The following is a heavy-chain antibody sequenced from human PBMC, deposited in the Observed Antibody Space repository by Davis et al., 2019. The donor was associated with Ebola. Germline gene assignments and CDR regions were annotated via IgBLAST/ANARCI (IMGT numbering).Heavy chain of an antibody. Sequence: GESLKISCAASGFTFRSSAMAWVRQAPGKGLEWVSYISSSSSNTNYADSVKGRFTISRDNAKNSLYLQMNSLRAEDTAVYYCVRGFLYVIWGQGTMVTVSS. CDR3: VRGFLYVI. V-gene: IGHV3-48*04. J-gene: IGHJ3*02. CDR2: ISSSSSNT. D-gene: IGHD3-3*01. CDR1: GFTFRSSA.